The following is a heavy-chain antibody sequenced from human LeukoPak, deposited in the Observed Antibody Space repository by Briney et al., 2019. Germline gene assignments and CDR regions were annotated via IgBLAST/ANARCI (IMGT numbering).Heavy chain of an antibody. CDR1: GFAFGVHA. CDR2: IGSGADL. Sequence: PGGSLRLSCVGSGFAFGVHAMSWVRQAPGKGPEWVATIGSGADLSYAESVKGRFTISRDDPRNTVWLQVNSLRAEDTALYYCAKDWTPHNRVYDCLDAWGQGTQVTVSS. CDR3: AKDWTPHNRVYDCLDA. V-gene: IGHV3-23*01. J-gene: IGHJ5*02. D-gene: IGHD3-16*01.